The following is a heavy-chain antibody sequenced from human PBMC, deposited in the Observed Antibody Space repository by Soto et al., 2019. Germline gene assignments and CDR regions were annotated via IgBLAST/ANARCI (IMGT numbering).Heavy chain of an antibody. CDR2: ISYDGSNK. J-gene: IGHJ4*02. Sequence: QVQLVESGGGVVQPGRSLRLSCAASGFTFSSYGMHWVRQAPGKGLEWVAVISYDGSNKYYADSVKGRFTISRDNSKNTLYLQMNSLRAEDTAVYYCAKDRVITFGGVIVPLDYWGQGTLVTVSS. CDR3: AKDRVITFGGVIVPLDY. CDR1: GFTFSSYG. D-gene: IGHD3-16*02. V-gene: IGHV3-30*18.